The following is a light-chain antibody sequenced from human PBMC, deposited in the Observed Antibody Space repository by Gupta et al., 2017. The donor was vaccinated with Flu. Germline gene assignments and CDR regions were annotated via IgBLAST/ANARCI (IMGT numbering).Light chain of an antibody. CDR3: ATWDSSLSGGV. CDR2: DNN. J-gene: IGLJ3*02. Sequence: HSVLSEPRAVSAAPGQKVHISCPGSSSNIGNNYVSWYQQLPGTAPKLLIYDNNQRPSGIPDRFSGSKSGTSATLGITGLQTGDEADYYCATWDSSLSGGVFGGGTKLTVL. CDR1: SSNIGNNY. V-gene: IGLV1-51*01.